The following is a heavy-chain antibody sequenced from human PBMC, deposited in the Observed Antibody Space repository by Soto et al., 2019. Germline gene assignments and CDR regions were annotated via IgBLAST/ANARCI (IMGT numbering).Heavy chain of an antibody. Sequence: SSETLSLTCTVSGGSISSYYWSWIRQPPGKGPEWIGYIYYSGSTNYNPSLKSRVTISVDTSKNQFSLKLSSVTAADTAVYYCARDNGYSYGYTLDHWGQGTLVTVSS. CDR2: IYYSGST. J-gene: IGHJ4*02. D-gene: IGHD5-18*01. CDR3: ARDNGYSYGYTLDH. CDR1: GGSISSYY. V-gene: IGHV4-59*01.